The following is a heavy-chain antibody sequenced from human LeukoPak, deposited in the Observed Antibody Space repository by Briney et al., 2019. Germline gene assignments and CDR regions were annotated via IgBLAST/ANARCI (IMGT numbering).Heavy chain of an antibody. CDR3: AKDRYPNTAMVTWDY. D-gene: IGHD5-18*01. J-gene: IGHJ4*02. CDR2: IRSDGSNK. V-gene: IGHV3-30*02. Sequence: GGSLRLSCAGSGFSFNSYGMHWVRQAPGKGLEWMAFIRSDGSNKYYADSVKGRFTISRDNAKNSLYLQMNSLRAEDMALYYCAKDRYPNTAMVTWDYWGQGTLVTVSS. CDR1: GFSFNSYG.